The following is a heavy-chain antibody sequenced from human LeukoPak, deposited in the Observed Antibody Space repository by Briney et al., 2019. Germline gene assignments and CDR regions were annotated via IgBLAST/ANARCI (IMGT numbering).Heavy chain of an antibody. V-gene: IGHV4-39*07. Sequence: PSETLSLTCTVSGDSISSNNYYWGWIRQPPGKGLEWIGNIYYSGSTYYNPSLKSRVTISLDTSKSQFSLNLNSVTAADTAVYYCASITRLTTTGTAGSGKYYFDYWDQGTLVTVSS. CDR1: GDSISSNNYY. J-gene: IGHJ4*02. CDR2: IYYSGST. D-gene: IGHD1-1*01. CDR3: ASITRLTTTGTAGSGKYYFDY.